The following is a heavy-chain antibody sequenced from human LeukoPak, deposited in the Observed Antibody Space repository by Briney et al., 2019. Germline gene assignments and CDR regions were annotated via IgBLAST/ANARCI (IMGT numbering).Heavy chain of an antibody. V-gene: IGHV3-23*01. CDR2: ISGSGGST. Sequence: PGGSLRLSCAASGFTFSSYAMSWVRQAPGKGLEWVSGISGSGGSTYYADSVKGRFTISRDNSKNTLYLQMNSLRAEDTAVYYCAKVLPSVVAATLADYWGQETLVTVSS. CDR3: AKVLPSVVAATLADY. CDR1: GFTFSSYA. D-gene: IGHD2-15*01. J-gene: IGHJ4*02.